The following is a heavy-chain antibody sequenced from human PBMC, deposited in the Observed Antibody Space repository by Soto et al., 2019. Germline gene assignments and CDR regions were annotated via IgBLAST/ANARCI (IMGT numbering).Heavy chain of an antibody. CDR2: LSGCGNEI. J-gene: IGHJ5*02. CDR1: GFTFTSFA. D-gene: IGHD3-22*01. V-gene: IGHV3-23*01. Sequence: EVQLLESGGDLVQPGGSLRLSCAASGFTFTSFAMSWVRQAPGKWLEWISCLSGCGNEIYYADSVKGRFNISRDNPKTTLYLHISSLIAEDKAVYYCAKYALSNYDKLNHWGQGALVTV. CDR3: AKYALSNYDKLNH.